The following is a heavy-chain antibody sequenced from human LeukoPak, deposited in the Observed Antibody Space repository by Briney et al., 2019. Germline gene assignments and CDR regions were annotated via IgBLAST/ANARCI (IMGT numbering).Heavy chain of an antibody. CDR2: IYTSGST. V-gene: IGHV4-61*02. J-gene: IGHJ4*02. Sequence: SGTLSLTCTVSGGSISSGSYYWSWIRQPAGKGLEWIGRIYTSGSTNYNPSLKSRVTISVDTSKNQFSLKLSSVTAADTAVYYCARYDSSGYYYFDYWGQGTLVTVSS. CDR1: GGSISSGSYY. CDR3: ARYDSSGYYYFDY. D-gene: IGHD3-22*01.